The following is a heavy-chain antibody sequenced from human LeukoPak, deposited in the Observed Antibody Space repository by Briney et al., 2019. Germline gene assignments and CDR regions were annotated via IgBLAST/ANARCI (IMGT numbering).Heavy chain of an antibody. Sequence: SETLSLTCTVSGESITTHYWTWIQQPPGKGLEWIGYVYDTGSTDYNPSLKSRVTISVDTSKNQFSLRLNSVTAADTAIYYCAREKIAMRAFDSWGQGTLVTVSS. CDR3: AREKIAMRAFDS. CDR1: GESITTHY. V-gene: IGHV4-59*11. CDR2: VYDTGST. D-gene: IGHD2-2*01. J-gene: IGHJ4*02.